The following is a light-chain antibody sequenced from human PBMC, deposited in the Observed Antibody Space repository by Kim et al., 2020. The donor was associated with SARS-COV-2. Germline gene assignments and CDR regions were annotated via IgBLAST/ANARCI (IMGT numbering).Light chain of an antibody. Sequence: PGEIATLSCRASQSVRGSYLGWYQQKPGQAPRLLIYDASSRVTGIPDRFSGSGSGTDFTLSISRLEPEDFAVYYCQQYGTSPWTFGQGTKVDIK. V-gene: IGKV3-20*01. CDR2: DAS. CDR3: QQYGTSPWT. J-gene: IGKJ1*01. CDR1: QSVRGSY.